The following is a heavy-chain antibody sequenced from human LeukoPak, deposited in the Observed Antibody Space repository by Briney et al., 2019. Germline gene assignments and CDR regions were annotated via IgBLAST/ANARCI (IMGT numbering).Heavy chain of an antibody. CDR3: ARRITVAGGWFDP. D-gene: IGHD6-19*01. CDR2: IYYSGTT. Sequence: SETLSLTCTISGGSISRSSYTWGWVRQPPGKGLEWVGTIYYSGTTRYNPSLKSRVTISIDTSKNQFSLKLSSVTAADTAVYFCARRITVAGGWFDPWGQGTLVT. CDR1: GGSISRSSYT. V-gene: IGHV4-39*01. J-gene: IGHJ5*02.